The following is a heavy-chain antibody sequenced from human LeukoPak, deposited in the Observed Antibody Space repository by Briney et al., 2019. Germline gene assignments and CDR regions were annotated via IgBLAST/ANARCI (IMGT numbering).Heavy chain of an antibody. CDR2: ISGSGGST. D-gene: IGHD2-8*01. CDR1: GFTFSSYA. CDR3: AKALHCTNGVCYKPAPAIN. Sequence: GGSLRLSCAASGFTFSSYAMSWVRQAPGKGLEWVSAISGSGGSTYYADSVKGRFTISRDNSKNTLYLQMNSLRAEDTAVYYCAKALHCTNGVCYKPAPAINWGQGTLVTVSS. J-gene: IGHJ4*02. V-gene: IGHV3-23*01.